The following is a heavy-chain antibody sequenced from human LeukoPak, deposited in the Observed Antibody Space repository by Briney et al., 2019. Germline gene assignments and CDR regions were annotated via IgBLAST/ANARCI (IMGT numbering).Heavy chain of an antibody. CDR1: GGTFSSYA. J-gene: IGHJ4*02. V-gene: IGHV1-69*13. Sequence: GASVKVSCKASGGTFSSYAISWVRQAPGQGLEWMGGIIPIFGTANYAQKFQGRVTITADESTSTAYMELSSLRSEDTAVYYCASWGDGSGYSEGSDYWGQGTLVTVSS. CDR3: ASWGDGSGYSEGSDY. CDR2: IIPIFGTA. D-gene: IGHD3-22*01.